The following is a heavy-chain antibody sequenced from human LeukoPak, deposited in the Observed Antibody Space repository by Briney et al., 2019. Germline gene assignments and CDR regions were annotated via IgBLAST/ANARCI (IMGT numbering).Heavy chain of an antibody. CDR3: ARDGRGSGNSGPY. CDR1: GFTFSSYS. CDR2: ISSSSSYI. J-gene: IGHJ4*02. Sequence: GSLRLSCAASGFTFSSYSMNWVRQAPGKGLEWVSSISSSSSYIYYADSVKGRFTISRDNAKNSLYLQTNSLRAEDTAVYYCARDGRGSGNSGPYWGQGTLVTVSS. V-gene: IGHV3-21*01. D-gene: IGHD3-10*01.